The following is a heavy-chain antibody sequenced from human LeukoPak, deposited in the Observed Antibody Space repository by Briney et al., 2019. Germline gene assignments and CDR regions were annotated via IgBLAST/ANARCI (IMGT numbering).Heavy chain of an antibody. J-gene: IGHJ6*02. V-gene: IGHV3-30*18. CDR3: AKSRRGYSTYYYYGMGV. CDR2: ISYDGSNK. CDR1: GFTFSSYG. Sequence: GRSLRLSCAASGFTFSSYGMHWVRQAPGKGLEWVAVISYDGSNKYYADSVKGRFTISRDNSKNTLYLQMISLRAEDTAVYYSAKSRRGYSTYYYYGMGVWGQGTTVT. D-gene: IGHD4-11*01.